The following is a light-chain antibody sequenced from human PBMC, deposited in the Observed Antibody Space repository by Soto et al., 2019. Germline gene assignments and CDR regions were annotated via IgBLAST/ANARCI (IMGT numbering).Light chain of an antibody. CDR2: AAS. Sequence: DIHMTQSPSSLSASVGYRVTITCRASQSIRSYLNWYQQKPGKAPKLLIYAASSLQSGVPSRFSGSGSGTDFTLTISSLQPEDFETYYCQQSYSNPSTFGQGTRLEIK. CDR3: QQSYSNPST. V-gene: IGKV1-39*01. CDR1: QSIRSY. J-gene: IGKJ5*01.